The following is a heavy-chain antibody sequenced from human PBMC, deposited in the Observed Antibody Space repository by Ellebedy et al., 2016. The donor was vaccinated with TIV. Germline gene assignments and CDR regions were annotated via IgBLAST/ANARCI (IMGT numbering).Heavy chain of an antibody. CDR1: GFTFSNFG. Sequence: PGGSLRLSCAASGFTFSNFGVNRVRQAPGKGLEWISYISAGSTTIKYADSVKGRFTISRDNAQNSLYLQMNSLRAEDTAVYYCASQPAFGEPKIFWGQGTLVTVSS. V-gene: IGHV3-48*04. CDR3: ASQPAFGEPKIF. D-gene: IGHD3-10*01. CDR2: ISAGSTTI. J-gene: IGHJ4*02.